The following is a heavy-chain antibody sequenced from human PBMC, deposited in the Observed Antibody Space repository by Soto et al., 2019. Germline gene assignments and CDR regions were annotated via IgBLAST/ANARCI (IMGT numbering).Heavy chain of an antibody. J-gene: IGHJ5*02. D-gene: IGHD3-22*01. CDR2: MYHIGTT. CDR1: GGSINSGRYS. Sequence: QMQLQESGSGLVKPSQTLSLTCTVSGGSINSGRYSWTWIRQPPGAGLEWIGHMYHIGTTYYNPSLKSRVTMSVDTSKNQFSLKLSSVNAADTAIYYCAKGINYYDTSGDSWFDPWGQGTLVTVSS. CDR3: AKGINYYDTSGDSWFDP. V-gene: IGHV4-30-2*01.